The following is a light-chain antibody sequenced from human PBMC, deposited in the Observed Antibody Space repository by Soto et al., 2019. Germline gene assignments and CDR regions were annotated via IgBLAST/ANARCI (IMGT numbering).Light chain of an antibody. V-gene: IGKV1-27*01. CDR1: QGITNS. CDR3: QKYNCAPFT. Sequence: DIQMTQSPSSLSASVGDRVTITCRASQGITNSLAWYQQKPGKIPKLLIYAASTLQSGVPSRFSGSGSGTDFTLTISSVQHADVPTYYCQKYNCAPFTFGPGTKVDIK. CDR2: AAS. J-gene: IGKJ3*01.